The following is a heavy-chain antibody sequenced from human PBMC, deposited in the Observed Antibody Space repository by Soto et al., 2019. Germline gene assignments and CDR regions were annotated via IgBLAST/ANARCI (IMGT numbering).Heavy chain of an antibody. CDR2: INHSGST. D-gene: IGHD3-22*01. J-gene: IGHJ4*02. CDR1: GGSFSGYY. CDR3: ARGPYYYDSSGYYRPSSFDY. Sequence: SETLSLTCAVYGGSFSGYYWSWIRQPPGKGLEWIGEINHSGSTNYNPSLKSRVTISVDTSKNQFSLKLSSVTAADTAVYYCARGPYYYDSSGYYRPSSFDYWGQGTLVTVSS. V-gene: IGHV4-34*01.